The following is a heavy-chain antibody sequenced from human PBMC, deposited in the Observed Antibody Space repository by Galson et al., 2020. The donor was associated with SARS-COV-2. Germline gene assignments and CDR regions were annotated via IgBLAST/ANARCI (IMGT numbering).Heavy chain of an antibody. CDR1: GFPFSTYD. CDR3: VRAGRYGSGTHYYYGMDV. Sequence: GGSLRLSCAASGFPFSTYDMHWVRQPKGKGLEWVSVIDRAGDTYYSDSVRGRFNISRDNAKDSLYLQMNSLRVGDTAVYYCVRAGRYGSGTHYYYGMDVWGQGTTVTVSS. V-gene: IGHV3-13*01. J-gene: IGHJ6*02. D-gene: IGHD3-10*01. CDR2: IDRAGDT.